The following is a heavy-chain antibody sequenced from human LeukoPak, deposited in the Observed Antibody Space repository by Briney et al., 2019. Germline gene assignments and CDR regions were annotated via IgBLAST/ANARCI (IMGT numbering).Heavy chain of an antibody. Sequence: GASVKVSCKASGYTFTNYDINWVRQATGQGLEWMGCMNPKSGYTGFAQKFQGRVTMTRDTSISTAYMELGSLRSEDTAVYYCARVTGSIDYWGQGTLVTVSS. CDR2: MNPKSGYT. J-gene: IGHJ4*02. V-gene: IGHV1-8*01. CDR3: ARVTGSIDY. CDR1: GYTFTNYD. D-gene: IGHD1-26*01.